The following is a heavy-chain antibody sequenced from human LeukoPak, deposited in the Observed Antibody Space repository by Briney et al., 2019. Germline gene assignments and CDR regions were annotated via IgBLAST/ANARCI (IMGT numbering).Heavy chain of an antibody. V-gene: IGHV3-48*02. Sequence: GGSPRLSCAASGFTFSISSMNWVRQAPGKGLEWVSHITSSSSAIYYADSVKGRFTISRDNAKNSLYLQMNSLRDEDTAVYYCARGKDYAFDYWGQGTLVTVSS. CDR3: ARGKDYAFDY. CDR1: GFTFSISS. J-gene: IGHJ4*02. D-gene: IGHD3-16*01. CDR2: ITSSSSAI.